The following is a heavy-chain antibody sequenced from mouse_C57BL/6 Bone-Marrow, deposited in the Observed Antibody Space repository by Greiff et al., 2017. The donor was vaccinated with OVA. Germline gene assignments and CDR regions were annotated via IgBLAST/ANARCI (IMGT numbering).Heavy chain of an antibody. J-gene: IGHJ2*01. CDR2: IHPNSGST. CDR3: ARDRGYGRDY. Sequence: QVHVKQPGAELVKPGASVKLSCKASGYTFTSYWMHWVKQRPGQGLEWIGMIHPNSGSTNYNEKFKSKATLTVDKSSSTAYMQLSSLTSEDSAVYYCARDRGYGRDYWGQGTTLTVSS. V-gene: IGHV1-64*01. CDR1: GYTFTSYW. D-gene: IGHD1-1*01.